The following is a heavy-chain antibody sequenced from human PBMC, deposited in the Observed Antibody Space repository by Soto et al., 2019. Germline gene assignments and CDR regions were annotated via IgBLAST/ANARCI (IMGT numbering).Heavy chain of an antibody. CDR2: INHSGST. V-gene: IGHV4-34*01. J-gene: IGHJ6*03. CDR3: ARGLEGRYYYYYYMDV. Sequence: SETLSLTCAVYGGSFSGYYWSWIRQPPGKGLEWIGEINHSGSTNYNPSLKSRATISVDTSKNQFSLKLSSVTAADTAVYYCARGLEGRYYYYYYMDVWGKGTTVTVSS. CDR1: GGSFSGYY.